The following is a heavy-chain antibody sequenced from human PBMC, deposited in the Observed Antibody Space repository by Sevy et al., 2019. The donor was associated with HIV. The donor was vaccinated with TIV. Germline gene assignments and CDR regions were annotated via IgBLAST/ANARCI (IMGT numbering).Heavy chain of an antibody. CDR2: IYYSGST. D-gene: IGHD3-9*01. J-gene: IGHJ6*02. CDR1: GGSISSYY. CDR3: ARESYDILPGSRGMDV. Sequence: TLSLTCTVSGGSISSYYWSWIRQPPGKRLEWIGYIYYSGSTNYKPSLKSRATISVDTSKNQFSLKLRSVTAADTAVYYCARESYDILPGSRGMDVWGQGTTVTVSS. V-gene: IGHV4-59*01.